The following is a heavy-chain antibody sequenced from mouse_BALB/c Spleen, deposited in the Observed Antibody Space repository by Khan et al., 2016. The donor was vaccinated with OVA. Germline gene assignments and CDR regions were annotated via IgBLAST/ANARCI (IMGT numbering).Heavy chain of an antibody. CDR3: ARESGHSYFDY. CDR1: GDSITSGY. D-gene: IGHD6-2*01. Sequence: EVQLQESGPSLVKPSQTLSLTCSVTGDSITSGYWNWIRKFPGNKLEHMGYISYSGATYYTPSLKRRISITRDTSKNQYYLQLISVTTEDTATYYCARESGHSYFDYWGQGTTLTVSS. J-gene: IGHJ2*01. CDR2: ISYSGAT. V-gene: IGHV3-8*02.